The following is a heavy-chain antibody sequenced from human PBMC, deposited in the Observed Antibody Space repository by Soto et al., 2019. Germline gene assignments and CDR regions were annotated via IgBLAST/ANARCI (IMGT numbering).Heavy chain of an antibody. D-gene: IGHD2-15*01. J-gene: IGHJ6*02. V-gene: IGHV4-34*01. CDR1: GGSFSVYY. CDR3: ARAPRRVSGGSFYYYDYGMDV. CDR2: INHSGST. Sequence: SETLSLTCAGYGGSFSVYYWSVIRQPPGKGLEWIGEINHSGSTNYNPSLKSRVTISVDKSKNQFSLKLSSVTAADTDVYYCARAPRRVSGGSFYYYDYGMDVWGQGTTFTVSS.